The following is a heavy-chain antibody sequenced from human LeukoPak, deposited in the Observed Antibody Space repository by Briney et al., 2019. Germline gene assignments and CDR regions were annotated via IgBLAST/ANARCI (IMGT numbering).Heavy chain of an antibody. Sequence: GGSLRLSCAASGFTFSSYAMSWVRQAPGKGLEWVSAISGSGGSTYYADSVKGRFTISRDNSKNTLYLQMNSLRAEDTAVYYCATGEWFGEPYGMDVWGQGTTVTVSS. D-gene: IGHD3-10*01. V-gene: IGHV3-23*01. CDR2: ISGSGGST. CDR1: GFTFSSYA. CDR3: ATGEWFGEPYGMDV. J-gene: IGHJ6*02.